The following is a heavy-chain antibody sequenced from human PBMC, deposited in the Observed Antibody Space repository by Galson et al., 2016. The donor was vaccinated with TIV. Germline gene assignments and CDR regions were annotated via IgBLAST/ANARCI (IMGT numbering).Heavy chain of an antibody. CDR2: MNPNSGDT. V-gene: IGHV1-8*02. J-gene: IGHJ2*01. CDR1: GYNFSNYD. Sequence: SVKVSCKASGYNFSNYDINWVRQAAGQGLEWMGWMNPNSGDTGYAEKFQGRLAMTSDTSLHTAFMELSGLRSEDAAVYFCARRQLWFWYFDLWGRGTLVTVSS. CDR3: ARRQLWFWYFDL. D-gene: IGHD5-18*01.